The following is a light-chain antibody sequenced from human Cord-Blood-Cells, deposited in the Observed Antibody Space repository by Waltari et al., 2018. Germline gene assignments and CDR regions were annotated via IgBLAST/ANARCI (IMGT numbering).Light chain of an antibody. J-gene: IGKJ3*01. Sequence: DIQMTQSPYSLSASVGDRVTITCRASQSISSYLNWYQQKPGKAPKLLIYAASSLQSGVPSRFSGSGSGTDFTLTISSLQPEDFATYYYQQSYSTPFTFGPGTKVDIK. CDR3: QQSYSTPFT. CDR1: QSISSY. CDR2: AAS. V-gene: IGKV1-39*01.